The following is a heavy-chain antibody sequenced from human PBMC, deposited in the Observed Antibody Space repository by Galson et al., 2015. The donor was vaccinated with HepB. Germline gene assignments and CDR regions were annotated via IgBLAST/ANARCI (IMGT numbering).Heavy chain of an antibody. CDR3: ARPHSNYDFSDAFDI. CDR1: GFTFNTYR. CDR2: ISYDGSNK. Sequence: SLRLSCAPSGFTFNTYRMHWVRQAPGKGLEWVAVISYDGSNKYYADSMKGRFTISRDNSKNTLYLQMNSLRAEDTAVYYCARPHSNYDFSDAFDIWGQGTRVTVSS. V-gene: IGHV3-30-3*01. D-gene: IGHD4-11*01. J-gene: IGHJ3*02.